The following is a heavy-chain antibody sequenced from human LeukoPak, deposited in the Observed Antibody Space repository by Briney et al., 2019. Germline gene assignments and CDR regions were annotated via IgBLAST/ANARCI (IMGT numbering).Heavy chain of an antibody. Sequence: PSETLSLTCTVSGGSISSGGYSWSWIRQHPGKGLEWIGYIYYSGSTYYNPSLKSRVTISVDTSKNQFSLKLSSVTAADTAVYYCARASYYYDSSGYLRDAFDIWGQGTMVTVSS. CDR2: IYYSGST. J-gene: IGHJ3*02. CDR1: GGSISSGGYS. CDR3: ARASYYYDSSGYLRDAFDI. D-gene: IGHD3-22*01. V-gene: IGHV4-31*03.